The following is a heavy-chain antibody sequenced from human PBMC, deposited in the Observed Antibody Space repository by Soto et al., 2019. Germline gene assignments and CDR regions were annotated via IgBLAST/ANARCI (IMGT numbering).Heavy chain of an antibody. Sequence: QVQLVQSGAEEKKPGASVKVSCKASGYTFTSYAMPWVRQAPGQRLEWMGWINAGNGNTKYSQKFQGRVTITRDTSASTAYMELSSLRSEDTAVYYCARSIVVVTALDYWGQGTLVTLSS. V-gene: IGHV1-3*05. CDR3: ARSIVVVTALDY. J-gene: IGHJ4*02. D-gene: IGHD2-21*02. CDR2: INAGNGNT. CDR1: GYTFTSYA.